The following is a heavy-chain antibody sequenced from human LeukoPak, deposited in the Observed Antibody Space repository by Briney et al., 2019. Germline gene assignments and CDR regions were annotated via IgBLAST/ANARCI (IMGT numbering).Heavy chain of an antibody. V-gene: IGHV5-51*01. CDR3: ARPRVNYGNQYAFDI. J-gene: IGHJ3*02. D-gene: IGHD4-11*01. CDR1: GYSFTSYW. CDR2: IYPGDSDT. Sequence: GESLKISCKGSGYSFTSYWIGWVRQMPGKGLEWMGIIYPGDSDTRYSPSFQGQVTISADKSINTAYLQWSSLKASDTAMYYCARPRVNYGNQYAFDIWGQGTMVTVSS.